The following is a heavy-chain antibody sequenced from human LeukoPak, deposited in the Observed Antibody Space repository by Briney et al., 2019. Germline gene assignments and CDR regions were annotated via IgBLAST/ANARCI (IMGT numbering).Heavy chain of an antibody. Sequence: GGSLRLSCGASGFTFSSSAMCWVRQAPGKGLEWVSGISRTGGDTYYADSVKGRFTISRDTSKNTLFLQMNGLRAEDTAVYYCAKEVRPNDYWGQGTLVTVSS. D-gene: IGHD6-6*01. CDR2: ISRTGGDT. CDR1: GFTFSSSA. CDR3: AKEVRPNDY. V-gene: IGHV3-23*01. J-gene: IGHJ4*02.